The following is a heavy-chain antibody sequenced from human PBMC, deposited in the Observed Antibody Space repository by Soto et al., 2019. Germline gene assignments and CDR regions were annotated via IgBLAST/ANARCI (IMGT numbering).Heavy chain of an antibody. CDR3: ARALKGYYYYYGMDV. V-gene: IGHV4-34*01. Sequence: SGTLYLTCAVYGGCFSGYYWSWIRQPPGKGLEWIGEINHSGSTNYNPSLKSRVTISVDTSKNQFSLKLSSVTAADTAVYYCARALKGYYYYYGMDVWGQGTTVTVSS. J-gene: IGHJ6*02. CDR1: GGCFSGYY. CDR2: INHSGST.